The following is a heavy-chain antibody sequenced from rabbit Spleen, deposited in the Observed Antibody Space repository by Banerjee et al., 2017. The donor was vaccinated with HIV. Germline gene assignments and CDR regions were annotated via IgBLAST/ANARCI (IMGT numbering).Heavy chain of an antibody. J-gene: IGHJ4*01. V-gene: IGHV1S47*01. D-gene: IGHD1-1*01. CDR2: IVNGDGST. CDR1: GFDFSSNG. CDR3: AREDVGGSVSL. Sequence: QEQLVESGGGLVKPEGSLTLTCKASGFDFSSNGMCWVRQAPGKRPEWIACIVNGDGSTYYANWAKGRFTISKTSSTTVTLQMTSLTAADMATYFCAREDVGGSVSLWGQGTLVTVS.